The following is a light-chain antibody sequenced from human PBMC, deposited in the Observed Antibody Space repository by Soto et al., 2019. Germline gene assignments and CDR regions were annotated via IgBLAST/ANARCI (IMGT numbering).Light chain of an antibody. V-gene: IGKV4-1*01. CDR2: WAS. CDR1: QNNKNY. Sequence: DIVMTKSPDSLDVSLGERATINCKSSQNNKNYLAWYQQKAGQPPKLIIDWASTRASGVPDRFSGSGSGTDFTLTISSLQAEVVAVYYCQHFYSSWTFGQGTKVDSK. CDR3: QHFYSSWT. J-gene: IGKJ1*01.